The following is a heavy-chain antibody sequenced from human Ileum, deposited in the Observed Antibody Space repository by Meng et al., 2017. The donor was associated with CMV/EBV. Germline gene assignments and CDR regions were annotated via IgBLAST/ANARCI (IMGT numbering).Heavy chain of an antibody. Sequence: VHLQESGPGLVKPSQTLSLTCTVSGGSITSGNYYWSWIRQPPGRGLEWIGYIYYSGSPYYKPSLKSRVTISLDTSKNQFSLNLRSVTATDSAVYYCVRQVVAASFDYWGQEPWSLSP. V-gene: IGHV4-30-4*08. CDR3: VRQVVAASFDY. J-gene: IGHJ4*01. CDR1: GGSITSGNYY. D-gene: IGHD2-15*01. CDR2: IYYSGSP.